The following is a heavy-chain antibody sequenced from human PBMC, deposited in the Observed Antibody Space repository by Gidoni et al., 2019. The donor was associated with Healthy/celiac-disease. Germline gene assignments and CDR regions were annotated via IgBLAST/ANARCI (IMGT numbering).Heavy chain of an antibody. Sequence: EVQLVESGGGLVQPGGSLRLSCAASGFTFSSYSMNWVRQAPGKGLEWVSYISSSSSTIYYADSVKGRFTISRDNAKNSLYLQMNSLRDEDTAVYYCARGLSAYDSSGYYPGHFDPWGQGTLVTVSS. CDR1: GFTFSSYS. D-gene: IGHD3-22*01. J-gene: IGHJ5*02. CDR2: ISSSSSTI. V-gene: IGHV3-48*02. CDR3: ARGLSAYDSSGYYPGHFDP.